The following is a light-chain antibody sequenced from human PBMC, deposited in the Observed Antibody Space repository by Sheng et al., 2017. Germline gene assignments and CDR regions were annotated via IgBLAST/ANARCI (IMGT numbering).Light chain of an antibody. CDR3: QKYNSAPLT. Sequence: DIQMTQSPSSMSASLGAGVTITCRASQGISSWLAWYQQKPGKAPKLLIYAASTLQSGVPSRFSGSGSGTDFTLTISSLQPEDVATYYCQKYNSAPLTFGGGTKVEIK. J-gene: IGKJ4*01. V-gene: IGKV1-27*01. CDR1: QGISSW. CDR2: AAS.